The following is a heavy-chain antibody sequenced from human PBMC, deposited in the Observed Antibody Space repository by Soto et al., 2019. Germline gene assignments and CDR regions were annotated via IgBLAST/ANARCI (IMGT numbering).Heavy chain of an antibody. V-gene: IGHV3-23*01. D-gene: IGHD3-3*01. J-gene: IGHJ4*02. CDR1: GFTFSSYA. Sequence: GESLKISCAASGFTFSSYAMSWVRQAPGKGLEWVSAISGSGGSTYYADSVKGRFTISRDNSKNTLYLQMNSLRAEDTAVYYCAKDLVKDFGVVIMSLLFDYWGQGTLVTVSS. CDR3: AKDLVKDFGVVIMSLLFDY. CDR2: ISGSGGST.